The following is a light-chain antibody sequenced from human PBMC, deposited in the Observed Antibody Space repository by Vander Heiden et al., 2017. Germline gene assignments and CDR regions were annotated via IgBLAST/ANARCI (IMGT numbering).Light chain of an antibody. CDR1: QSIDIW. V-gene: IGKV1-5*03. J-gene: IGKJ1*01. Sequence: DIQMTQSPSTLSASVGDRVTITCRASQSIDIWLAWYQQKPGKAPKLLIYKASTLESGVPSRFSRSGSGTEFTLTISILQPDHFATYYCQQDDNFSRTFGPGSKLEI. CDR2: KAS. CDR3: QQDDNFSRT.